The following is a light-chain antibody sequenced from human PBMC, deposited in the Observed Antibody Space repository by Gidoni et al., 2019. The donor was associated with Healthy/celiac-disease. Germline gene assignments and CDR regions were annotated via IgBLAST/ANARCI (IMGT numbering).Light chain of an antibody. V-gene: IGKV3-11*01. J-gene: IGKJ1*01. Sequence: EMVLTQSPATLPLSPGERATLSCRASQSVGSYLAWYQQKPGQAPRLLIYDASNRATGIPARFSGSGSGTDFTLIISSLEPEDFAVYYCQQRSNWPWTFGQGTKVEIK. CDR3: QQRSNWPWT. CDR2: DAS. CDR1: QSVGSY.